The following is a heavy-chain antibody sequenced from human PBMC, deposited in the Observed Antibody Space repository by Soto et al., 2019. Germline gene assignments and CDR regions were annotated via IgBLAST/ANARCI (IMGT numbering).Heavy chain of an antibody. D-gene: IGHD6-13*01. CDR3: ARRGYGSRWPNVYMDV. CDR2: ISNTGAHT. Sequence: GRSLRLSCAASGFTFSNYEMHWVLQAPWKGLEYVSGISNTGAHTDYAKSVKGRFTISRDNSENTLYLQMGSLRAEDMALYYCARRGYGSRWPNVYMDVWGKGTTVTVSS. J-gene: IGHJ6*03. CDR1: GFTFSNYE. V-gene: IGHV3-64*01.